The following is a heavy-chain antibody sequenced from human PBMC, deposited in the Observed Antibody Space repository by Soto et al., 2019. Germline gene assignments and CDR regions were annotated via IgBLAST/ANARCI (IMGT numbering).Heavy chain of an antibody. CDR3: AAFCRSGGCPPGPWN. D-gene: IGHD2-15*01. Sequence: QVVQSGAEVRKPGASVKVSCKASGYSFTTYYIHWFRQAPGQGLEWMAIINPNGGSTNYAQKFQGRVTVTRDRSASTVYMELSSLRSDDTAVYYCAAFCRSGGCPPGPWNWGRGTMVTVSS. V-gene: IGHV1-46*03. CDR2: INPNGGST. CDR1: GYSFTTYY. J-gene: IGHJ3*01.